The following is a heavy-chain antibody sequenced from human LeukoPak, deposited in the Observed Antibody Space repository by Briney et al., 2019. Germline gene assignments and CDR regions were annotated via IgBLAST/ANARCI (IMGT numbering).Heavy chain of an antibody. V-gene: IGHV1-18*01. CDR1: GYTFTSYG. CDR3: ARDHYYDSSGYYYRGRGTTFDY. Sequence: ASVKVSCKASGYTFTSYGISWVRQAPGQGLEWMGWLSAYNGNTNYAQKLQGRVTMTTDTSTSTAYMELRSLRSDDTAVYYCARDHYYDSSGYYYRGRGTTFDYWGQGTLVTVSS. D-gene: IGHD3-22*01. CDR2: LSAYNGNT. J-gene: IGHJ4*02.